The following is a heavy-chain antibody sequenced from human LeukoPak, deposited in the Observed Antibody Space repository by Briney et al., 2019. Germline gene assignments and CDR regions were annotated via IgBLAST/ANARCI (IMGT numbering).Heavy chain of an antibody. Sequence: ASVKVSCKTSGYTFTGYYIHWVRQAPGQGLEWMGWIDPNSGGTNYAQKFQGRVTMTRDTSISTAYMELSRLTSADTAVYRCATPSSSSWYGFDPWGQRTLVTVSS. J-gene: IGHJ5*02. CDR2: IDPNSGGT. V-gene: IGHV1-2*02. D-gene: IGHD6-13*01. CDR1: GYTFTGYY. CDR3: ATPSSSSWYGFDP.